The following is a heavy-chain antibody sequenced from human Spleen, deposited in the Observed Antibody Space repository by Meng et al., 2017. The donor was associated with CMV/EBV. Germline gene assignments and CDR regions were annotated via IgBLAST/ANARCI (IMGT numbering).Heavy chain of an antibody. V-gene: IGHV4-4*02. J-gene: IGHJ4*02. CDR1: GGSISSSNW. CDR2: IYHSGST. Sequence: SETLSLTCAVSGGSISSSNWWSWVRQPPGKGLEWIGEIYHSGSTYYNPSLKSRVTISVDTSKNQFSLKLSSVTAADTAVYYCARFWTTRALFDYWGQGTLVTVSS. D-gene: IGHD1-1*01. CDR3: ARFWTTRALFDY.